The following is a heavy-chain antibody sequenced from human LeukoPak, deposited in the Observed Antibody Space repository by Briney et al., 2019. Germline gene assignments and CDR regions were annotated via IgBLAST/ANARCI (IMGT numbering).Heavy chain of an antibody. V-gene: IGHV1-2*02. CDR2: INPNSGGT. CDR3: AREYSSGWYEGHFDY. Sequence: GASVKVSCKASGYTFTGYYMHWVRQAPGQGLEWMGWINPNSGGTNYAQKFQGRVTMTRDTSISTAYMELSRLRSDDTAVYYCAREYSSGWYEGHFDYWGQGTLVTVSS. CDR1: GYTFTGYY. J-gene: IGHJ4*02. D-gene: IGHD6-19*01.